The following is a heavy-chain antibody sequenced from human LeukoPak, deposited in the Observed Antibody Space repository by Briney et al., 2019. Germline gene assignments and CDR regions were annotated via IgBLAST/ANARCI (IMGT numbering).Heavy chain of an antibody. CDR1: GGSISSYY. D-gene: IGHD5-18*01. J-gene: IGHJ3*02. CDR2: VYYSGST. CDR3: ARDLGVMVRAFDI. Sequence: PSETLSLTCTVSGGSISSYYWSWIRQPPGKRLEWIGYVYYSGSTSYNPSLKSRVTISVDTSKNQISLKLSSVTAADTAVYYCARDLGVMVRAFDIWGQGTMVTVSS. V-gene: IGHV4-59*01.